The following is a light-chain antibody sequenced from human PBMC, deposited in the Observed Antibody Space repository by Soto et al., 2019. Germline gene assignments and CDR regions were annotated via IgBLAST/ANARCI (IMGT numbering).Light chain of an antibody. CDR2: GNN. CDR1: SSNIGAGYD. Sequence: QSVLTQPPSVSGAPGQSVTISCTGSSSNIGAGYDVHWYQQLPGTAPKLLIFGNNNRPSGVPDRFSGSKSGTSASLAITGLQAEDEADYYCHSYDNTLSGSRVFGGGTKLTVL. V-gene: IGLV1-40*01. J-gene: IGLJ2*01. CDR3: HSYDNTLSGSRV.